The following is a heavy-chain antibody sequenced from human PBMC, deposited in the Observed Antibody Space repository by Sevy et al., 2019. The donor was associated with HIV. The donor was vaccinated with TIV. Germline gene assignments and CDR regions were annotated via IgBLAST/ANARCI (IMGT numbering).Heavy chain of an antibody. Sequence: GGSLRLSCVASGFTFSTYGMHWVRQAPGKGLEWVSSISGFGNTYYADSVRGRFTISRDNAKNTLYLQMNSLRADDTAVYYCAKVLNPALESMMEVTVRSLKGFDVWGQGTMVTVSS. CDR1: GFTFSTYG. D-gene: IGHD3-22*01. J-gene: IGHJ3*01. CDR3: AKVLNPALESMMEVTVRSLKGFDV. CDR2: ISGFGNT. V-gene: IGHV3-NL1*01.